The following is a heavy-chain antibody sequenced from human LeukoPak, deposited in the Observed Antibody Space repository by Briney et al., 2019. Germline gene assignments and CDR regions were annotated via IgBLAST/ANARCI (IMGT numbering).Heavy chain of an antibody. V-gene: IGHV1-18*01. CDR2: ISAYNGNT. D-gene: IGHD6-19*01. CDR3: ARNPKHWLVPDDAFDI. CDR1: GYTFTSYG. Sequence: GASVKVSCKASGYTFTSYGISWVRQAPGQGLEWMGWISAYNGNTNYAQKLQGRVTMTTDTSTSTAYMELRSLRSDDTAVYYCARNPKHWLVPDDAFDIWGQGTMVTVSS. J-gene: IGHJ3*02.